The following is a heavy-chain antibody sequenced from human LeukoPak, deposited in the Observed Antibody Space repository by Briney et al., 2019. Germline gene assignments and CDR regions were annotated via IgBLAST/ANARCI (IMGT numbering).Heavy chain of an antibody. CDR3: ASRGAGLNYYYYGMDV. J-gene: IGHJ6*02. Sequence: ASVKVSCKASGYTFTSYDINWVRQATGQGLEWMGWMNPNSSNTGYAQKFQGRVTMTRNTSISTAYMELSSLRSEDTAVYYCASRGAGLNYYYYGMDVWGQGTTVTVSS. CDR2: MNPNSSNT. V-gene: IGHV1-8*02. D-gene: IGHD6-19*01. CDR1: GYTFTSYD.